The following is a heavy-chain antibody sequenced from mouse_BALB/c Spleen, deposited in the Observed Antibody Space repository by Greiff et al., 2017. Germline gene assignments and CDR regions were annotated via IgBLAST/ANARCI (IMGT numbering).Heavy chain of an antibody. CDR3: ARSNYRYGYAMDY. D-gene: IGHD2-14*01. CDR2: ISYSGST. J-gene: IGHJ4*01. CDR1: GYSITSDYA. V-gene: IGHV3-2*02. Sequence: DVQLQESGPGLVKPSQSLSLTCTVTGYSITSDYAWNWIRQFPGNKLEWMGYISYSGSTSYNPSLKSRISITRDTSKNQFFLQLNSVTTEDTATYYCARSNYRYGYAMDYWGQGTSVTVSS.